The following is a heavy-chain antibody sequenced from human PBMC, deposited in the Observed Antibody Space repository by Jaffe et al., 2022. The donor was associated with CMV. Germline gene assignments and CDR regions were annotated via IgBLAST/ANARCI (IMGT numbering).Heavy chain of an antibody. Sequence: EVQLVESGGGLVQPGGSLRLSCAASGFTFSRYDMHWVRQATGEGLEWVSASGSAGDTYYPGSVEGRFTISRENAKNSLYLQMNSLRAGDTAVYYCVRGAPNPWNGLFDYWGQGTLVTVSS. CDR3: VRGAPNPWNGLFDY. D-gene: IGHD1-1*01. CDR1: GFTFSRYD. CDR2: SGSAGDT. J-gene: IGHJ4*02. V-gene: IGHV3-13*01.